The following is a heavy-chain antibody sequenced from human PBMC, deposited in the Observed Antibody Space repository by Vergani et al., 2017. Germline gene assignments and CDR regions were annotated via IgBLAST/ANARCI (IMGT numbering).Heavy chain of an antibody. CDR2: IRFDGSNT. CDR1: GFTFNNYG. CDR3: AKTLLTFSRASGDHYYYYGMDV. Sequence: QVQLVESGGGVVQPGGSLRLSCAASGFTFNNYGMNWARQAPGKGLEWVAFIRFDGSNTYYADSLKGRFTISRDNSQNSLYLQMNSLRAEDTAVYYCAKTLLTFSRASGDHYYYYGMDVWGQGTTVTVSS. D-gene: IGHD2-2*01. V-gene: IGHV3-30*02. J-gene: IGHJ6*02.